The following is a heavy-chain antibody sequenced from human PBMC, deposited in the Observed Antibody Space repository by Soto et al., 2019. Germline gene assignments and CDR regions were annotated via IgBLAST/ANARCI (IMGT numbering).Heavy chain of an antibody. CDR3: ARIDCTGGSCRPYAYYDMDV. J-gene: IGHJ6*02. D-gene: IGHD2-15*01. V-gene: IGHV3-33*01. Sequence: GGSLRLSCAASGFTFNTYGMHWVRQAPGRGLEWVAVIWYDGSIKYYADSVKGRFTISRDNSKNTLYLQMNSLRAEDTAVYYCARIDCTGGSCRPYAYYDMDVWGQGTTVTVSS. CDR2: IWYDGSIK. CDR1: GFTFNTYG.